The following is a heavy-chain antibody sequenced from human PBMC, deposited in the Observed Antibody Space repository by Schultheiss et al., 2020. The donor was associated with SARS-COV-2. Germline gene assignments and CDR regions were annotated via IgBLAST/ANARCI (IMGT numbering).Heavy chain of an antibody. CDR2: INHSGST. D-gene: IGHD2-2*01. CDR3: TRLGRQTSASYPDY. V-gene: IGHV4-34*01. J-gene: IGHJ4*02. CDR1: GGSFSGYY. Sequence: GSLRLSCAVYGGSFSGYYWSWIRQPPGKGLEWIGEINHSGSTNYSPSLTSRAAIAVDTSRNQFSLKLSSVTVADTAVYYCTRLGRQTSASYPDYWGQGTLVTVSS.